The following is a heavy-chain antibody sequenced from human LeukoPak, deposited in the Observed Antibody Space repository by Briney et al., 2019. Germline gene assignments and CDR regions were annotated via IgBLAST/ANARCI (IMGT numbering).Heavy chain of an antibody. D-gene: IGHD2-21*02. CDR1: GFTVTDHW. Sequence: GESLKISCKGSGFTVTDHWIAWVRQMPGKGLEWVGIIHPAVSDTPKSPSFQGQVVISVDRSISTAYLQWNSLKASETAMYYCAASPPHCGADCPFDYWGQGTLVTVSS. J-gene: IGHJ4*02. CDR3: AASPPHCGADCPFDY. V-gene: IGHV5-51*01. CDR2: IHPAVSDT.